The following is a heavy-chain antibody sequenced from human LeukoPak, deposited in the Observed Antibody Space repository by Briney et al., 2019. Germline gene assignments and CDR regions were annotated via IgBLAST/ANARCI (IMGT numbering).Heavy chain of an antibody. D-gene: IGHD4-17*01. CDR3: ARNTVSAAGDY. V-gene: IGHV3-7*01. J-gene: IGHJ4*02. CDR2: IKEDGSEE. CDR1: GFTLRSSR. Sequence: PGGSLRLSCAASGFTLRSSRMTWVRQAPGKGLEWVANIKEDGSEENYVDSVKGRFTISRDNAKNSLYLQMNSLGAEDTAVYYCARNTVSAAGDYWGQGTLVIVSS.